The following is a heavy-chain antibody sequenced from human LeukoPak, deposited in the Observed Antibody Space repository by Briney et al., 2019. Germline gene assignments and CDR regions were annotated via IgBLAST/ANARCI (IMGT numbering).Heavy chain of an antibody. CDR3: ARVVVSSSSDYFDY. V-gene: IGHV3-33*01. Sequence: GRSLRLSCAASGFTFINFGMHWVRQAPGKGPEWVAIVWYDGNNKYYADSVKGRFTISGDNSKNTLYLQVDSLRAEDTAVYYCARVVVSSSSDYFDYWGQGTLVTVSS. CDR2: VWYDGNNK. CDR1: GFTFINFG. D-gene: IGHD6-6*01. J-gene: IGHJ4*02.